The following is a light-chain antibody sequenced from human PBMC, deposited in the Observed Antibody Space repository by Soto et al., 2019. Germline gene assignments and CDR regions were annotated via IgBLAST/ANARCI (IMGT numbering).Light chain of an antibody. V-gene: IGLV2-23*02. CDR1: NRDVGSYNL. CDR2: EVT. Sequence: QSALTQPASVSGSPRQSITISCTGTNRDVGSYNLVSWFQQHPGKAPKLVIYEVTKRPSGVSDRFSVSKSGNTASLTISGRQAEDEADYYCYSYAGDSVYVFGTGTKVTVL. J-gene: IGLJ1*01. CDR3: YSYAGDSVYV.